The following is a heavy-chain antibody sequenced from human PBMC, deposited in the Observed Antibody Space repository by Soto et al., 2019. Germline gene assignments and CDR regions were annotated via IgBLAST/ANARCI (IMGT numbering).Heavy chain of an antibody. CDR3: ARGGGVGVAGSAAFDM. V-gene: IGHV1-2*02. CDR2: INPATGAA. Sequence: QLHLVQSGAVVKKPGASVTVSCSASGYPVTAYYMHWVRQAPGRGLEWMGGINPATGAAKYTQTFQGMATMTRDTSTSTVFMELSGLTSEDKAVFSCARGGGVGVAGSAAFDMWGQGTLVTVSS. J-gene: IGHJ3*02. D-gene: IGHD3-3*01. CDR1: GYPVTAYY.